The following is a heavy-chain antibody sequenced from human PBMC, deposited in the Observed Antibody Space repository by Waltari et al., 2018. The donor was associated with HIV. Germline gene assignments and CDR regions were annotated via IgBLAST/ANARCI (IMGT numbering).Heavy chain of an antibody. V-gene: IGHV4-39*01. Sequence: QLQLQGSGPRLVKPSETLSLNCAVSGGSVTNSSYYWGWIRQPPGKGLEWIGNGYYTGDTYSNPSLRSRLTMSVDTSKNQFSLTLRSVTAADTAFYYCASFRPPISGTATFDHWGQGTLVTVSS. CDR3: ASFRPPISGTATFDH. CDR2: GYYTGDT. D-gene: IGHD1-7*01. CDR1: GGSVTNSSYY. J-gene: IGHJ4*02.